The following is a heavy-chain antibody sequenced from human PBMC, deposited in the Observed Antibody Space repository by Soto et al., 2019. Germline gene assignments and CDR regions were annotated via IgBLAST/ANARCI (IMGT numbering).Heavy chain of an antibody. Sequence: QLQLQESGPGLVKPSETLSLTCTVSGGSISSSSYYWGWIRQPPGKGLEWIGSIYYSGSTYYNPSPKSRVPISVDTSKNQFSLKLSSVTAADTAVYYCARLGSTRGAPSDYWGQGTLVTVSS. CDR2: IYYSGST. J-gene: IGHJ4*02. CDR1: GGSISSSSYY. D-gene: IGHD6-13*01. CDR3: ARLGSTRGAPSDY. V-gene: IGHV4-39*01.